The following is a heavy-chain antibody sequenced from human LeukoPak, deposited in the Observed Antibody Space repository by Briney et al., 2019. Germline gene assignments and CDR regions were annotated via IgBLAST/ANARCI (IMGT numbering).Heavy chain of an antibody. D-gene: IGHD1-1*01. V-gene: IGHV3-9*01. CDR3: AKASSLWNYFDY. Sequence: GGSLRLSCAASGFTFSSYAMSWVRQAPGKGLEWVSGISWNSGSIGYADSVKGRFTISRDNAKNSLYLQMNSLRAEDTALYYCAKASSLWNYFDYWGQGTLVTVSS. J-gene: IGHJ4*02. CDR1: GFTFSSYA. CDR2: ISWNSGSI.